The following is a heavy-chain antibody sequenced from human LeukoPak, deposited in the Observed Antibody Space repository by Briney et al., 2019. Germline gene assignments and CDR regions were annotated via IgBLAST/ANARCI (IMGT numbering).Heavy chain of an antibody. V-gene: IGHV3-33*06. CDR2: ILFDGSNK. CDR3: AKVGDGDYYLDY. D-gene: IGHD4-17*01. J-gene: IGHJ4*02. Sequence: PGGALRLSCAASRFTFSRYGMHLVRQAPRKGLERVAVILFDGSNKYYADSVKGRFTISRDNSKNTLYLQMNSLRAEDTAVYYCAKVGDGDYYLDYWGQGTLVTVSS. CDR1: RFTFSRYG.